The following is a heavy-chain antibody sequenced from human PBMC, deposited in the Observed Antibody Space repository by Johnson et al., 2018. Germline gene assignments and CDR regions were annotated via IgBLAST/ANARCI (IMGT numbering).Heavy chain of an antibody. CDR1: GFTFSSYG. J-gene: IGHJ6*03. V-gene: IGHV3-33*06. Sequence: QVQLQESGGGVVQPGRSLRLSCAASGFTFSSYGMHWVRQAPGKGLEWVAVIWYDGSNKYYADSVKGRFTISRDNSKNTLYQQMNSVRADDTAVYYCAKRLGQGSAILGVATGDYMGVWGEGTTVTGSS. CDR2: IWYDGSNK. CDR3: AKRLGQGSAILGVATGDYMGV. D-gene: IGHD3-3*01.